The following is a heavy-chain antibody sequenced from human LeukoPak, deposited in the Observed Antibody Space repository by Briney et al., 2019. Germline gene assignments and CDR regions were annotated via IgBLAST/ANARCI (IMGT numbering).Heavy chain of an antibody. J-gene: IGHJ4*02. CDR1: GYTFTGYY. Sequence: ASVKVSCKASGYTFTGYYMHWVRQAPGQGLEWMGWINPKSGGTNYAQKLQGRVTMTRDTSISTAYMELSRLRSDDTAVNYWAALLSNAAFDYWGQGTLVTVSS. CDR2: INPKSGGT. V-gene: IGHV1-2*02. CDR3: AALLSNAAFDY. D-gene: IGHD6-25*01.